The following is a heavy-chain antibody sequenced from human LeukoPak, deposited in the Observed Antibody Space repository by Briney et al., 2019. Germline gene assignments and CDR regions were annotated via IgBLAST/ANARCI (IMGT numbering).Heavy chain of an antibody. CDR3: ARVGVVSIGHPFWFDP. Sequence: KASETLSLTCSVSGDSISSGDYYWSWIRQPPGKGLEWIGYIYYSGSTYYNPSLKSRVTISVDTSKNQFSLKLSSVTAADTAVYYCARVGVVSIGHPFWFDPWGQGTLVTVSS. CDR2: IYYSGST. V-gene: IGHV4-30-4*08. J-gene: IGHJ5*02. CDR1: GDSISSGDYY. D-gene: IGHD2-21*01.